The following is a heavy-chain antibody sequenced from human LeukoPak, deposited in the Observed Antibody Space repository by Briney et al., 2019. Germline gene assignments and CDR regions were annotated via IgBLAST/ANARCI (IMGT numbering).Heavy chain of an antibody. Sequence: SETLSLTWTVSGGSISSYYWSWIRQPPGKGLEWIGYIYYSGSTNYNPSLKSRVTISVDTSKNQFSLKLSSVTAADTAVYYCARLTVTTGSDAFDIWGQGTMVTVSS. J-gene: IGHJ3*02. V-gene: IGHV4-59*01. CDR2: IYYSGST. D-gene: IGHD4-17*01. CDR3: ARLTVTTGSDAFDI. CDR1: GGSISSYY.